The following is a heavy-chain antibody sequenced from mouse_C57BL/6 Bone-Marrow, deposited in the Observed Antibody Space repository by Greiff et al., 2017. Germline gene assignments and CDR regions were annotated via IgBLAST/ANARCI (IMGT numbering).Heavy chain of an antibody. Sequence: EVNVVESGGGLVKPGGSLKLSCAASGFTFSDYGMHWVRQAPEKGLEWVAYISSGSSTIYYADTVKGRFTISRDNAKNTLFLQMTSLRSEDTAMYYCARGNGSSPYYFDYWGQGTTLTVSS. V-gene: IGHV5-17*01. D-gene: IGHD1-1*01. CDR1: GFTFSDYG. J-gene: IGHJ2*01. CDR2: ISSGSSTI. CDR3: ARGNGSSPYYFDY.